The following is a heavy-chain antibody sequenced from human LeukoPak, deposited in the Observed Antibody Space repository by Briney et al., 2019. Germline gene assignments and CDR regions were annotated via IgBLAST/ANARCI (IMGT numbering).Heavy chain of an antibody. CDR1: GISFSNYG. CDR3: AKEYPERASGWYFDL. D-gene: IGHD6-25*01. Sequence: PGGSLRLSCAASGISFSNYGMQWVRQPPGKGLEWVGVIAHDGSIQYYADSVKGRVTISRDNSKNTLYLQLNNPRPEDTAVYFCAKEYPERASGWYFDLRGRGTLVTVSS. CDR2: IAHDGSIQ. J-gene: IGHJ2*01. V-gene: IGHV3-30*18.